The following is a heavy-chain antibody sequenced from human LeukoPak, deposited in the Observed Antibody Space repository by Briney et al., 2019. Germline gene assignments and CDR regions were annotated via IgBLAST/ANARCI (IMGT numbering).Heavy chain of an antibody. CDR3: AKDMGYYDSSGNDAFDI. J-gene: IGHJ3*02. D-gene: IGHD3-22*01. CDR1: GFTFEDYA. CDR2: ISWNSGSI. V-gene: IGHV3-9*01. Sequence: GGSLRLSCAASGFTFEDYAMHWVRQAPGKGLEWVSGISWNSGSIGYADSVKGRFTISRDNAKNSLYLQMNSLRAEDTALYYCAKDMGYYDSSGNDAFDIWGQGTMVTVSS.